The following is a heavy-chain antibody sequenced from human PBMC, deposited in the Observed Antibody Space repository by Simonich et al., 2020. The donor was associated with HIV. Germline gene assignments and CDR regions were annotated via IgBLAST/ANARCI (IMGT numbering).Heavy chain of an antibody. CDR2: IYRGGST. CDR1: GFTVSTNY. V-gene: IGHV3-53*01. CDR3: ARVGYYGSGTFDL. Sequence: EVQLVESGGGLIQPGGSLRLSCAASGFTVSTNYMSWVRQAPGKGVEGGSMIYRGGSTFYAASVKGRFTISRDNSKNTLYLQINRLSAGDTAVYYCARVGYYGSGTFDLWGRGTLVTVSS. D-gene: IGHD3-10*01. J-gene: IGHJ2*01.